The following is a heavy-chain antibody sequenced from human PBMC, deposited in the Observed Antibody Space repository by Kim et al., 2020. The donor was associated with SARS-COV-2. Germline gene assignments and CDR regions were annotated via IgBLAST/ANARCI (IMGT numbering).Heavy chain of an antibody. Sequence: GGSLRLSCAASGFSFSSYSMTWVRQAPGKGLEWVSSISSSSSYIYYADSVKGRFTISRDNAKNSLNLQMNSLRAEDTAVYYCARGSSSSSRYYYYYGMDVWGQGTTVTVSS. CDR1: GFSFSSYS. D-gene: IGHD6-6*01. V-gene: IGHV3-21*01. CDR2: ISSSSSYI. CDR3: ARGSSSSSRYYYYYGMDV. J-gene: IGHJ6*02.